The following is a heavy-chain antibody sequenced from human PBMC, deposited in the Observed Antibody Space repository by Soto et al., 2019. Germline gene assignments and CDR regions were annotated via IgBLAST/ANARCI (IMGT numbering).Heavy chain of an antibody. D-gene: IGHD3-10*01. CDR1: GFTFSSYW. CDR3: ARGALGSYYNDY. V-gene: IGHV3-74*01. CDR2: IKGDEIST. J-gene: IGHJ4*02. Sequence: EVQLVESGGGSVQSGGSLRLSCAASGFTFSSYWIHWVRQAPGKGLVWVSRIKGDEISTNYADSVKGRFTISRDNAKDTVFLQMSDLRAEDTAVYYCARGALGSYYNDYWGQGILVTVSS.